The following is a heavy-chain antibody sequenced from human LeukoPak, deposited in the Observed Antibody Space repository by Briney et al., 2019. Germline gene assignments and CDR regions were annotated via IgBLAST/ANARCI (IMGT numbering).Heavy chain of an antibody. CDR3: ARGGDSSGFY. V-gene: IGHV4-4*07. Sequence: PSETLSLTCTVSGGSISSYYWSWIRQPAGKGLEWIGRIYTSGSTNYNPSLESRVTISVDKSKNQFSLKLSSVTAADTAVYYCARGGDSSGFYWGQGTLVTVSS. J-gene: IGHJ4*02. CDR1: GGSISSYY. CDR2: IYTSGST. D-gene: IGHD6-19*01.